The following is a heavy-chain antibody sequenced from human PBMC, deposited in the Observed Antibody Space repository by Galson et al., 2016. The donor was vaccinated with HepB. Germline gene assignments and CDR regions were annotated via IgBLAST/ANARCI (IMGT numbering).Heavy chain of an antibody. D-gene: IGHD2-21*02. V-gene: IGHV3-23*01. Sequence: SLRLSCAASGFSFSRYAMSWVRQAPGKGLEWVSIISNTGGRTYYADSVKGRFTISRDNSKNTLHLQMNSLRAEDTAVYYCAKADAYCGGDCYPSVDYWGQGTLVTVSS. CDR1: GFSFSRYA. CDR3: AKADAYCGGDCYPSVDY. CDR2: ISNTGGRT. J-gene: IGHJ4*02.